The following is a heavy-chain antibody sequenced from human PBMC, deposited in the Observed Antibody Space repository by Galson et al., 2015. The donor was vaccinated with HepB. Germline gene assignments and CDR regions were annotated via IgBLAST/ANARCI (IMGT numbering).Heavy chain of an antibody. CDR3: ARIALSGSYWYFDY. CDR1: GFTFSNYG. D-gene: IGHD1-26*01. J-gene: IGHJ4*02. Sequence: SLRLSCAASGFTFSNYGMHWVRQAPGKGLEWVAVISYDGSNKYYADSVKGRFIISRDNAKNSLYLQMNSLRAEDTAAYYCARIALSGSYWYFDYWGQGTLVTVSS. CDR2: ISYDGSNK. V-gene: IGHV3-30*03.